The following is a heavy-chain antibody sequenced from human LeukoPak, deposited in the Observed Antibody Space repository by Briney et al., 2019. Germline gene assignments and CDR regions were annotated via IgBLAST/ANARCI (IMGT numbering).Heavy chain of an antibody. CDR2: ISGSGGST. CDR1: GFTFSSYA. V-gene: IGHV3-23*01. D-gene: IGHD5-24*01. Sequence: GGSLRLSCAASGFTFSSYAMSWVRQAPGKGLEWVSGISGSGGSTYYADSVKGRFTISRDNSKNTLYLQMNSLRAEDTAVYYCAKQHIREPLSYFDYWGQGTLVTVPS. J-gene: IGHJ4*02. CDR3: AKQHIREPLSYFDY.